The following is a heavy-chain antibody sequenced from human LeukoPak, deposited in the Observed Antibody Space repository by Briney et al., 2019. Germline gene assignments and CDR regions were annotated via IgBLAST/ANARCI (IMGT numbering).Heavy chain of an antibody. CDR1: GGSFSGYY. V-gene: IGHV4-34*01. D-gene: IGHD3-10*01. J-gene: IGHJ4*02. Sequence: SETLSLTCAVYGGSFSGYYWTWIRQPPGKGLEWIGEINHSGSTNYNPSLKSRVTISVDTSKNQFSLKLSSATAADTAVYYCAKATYNAGAAAVVLKLVERTSYFDNWGQGILVTVSS. CDR3: AKATYNAGAAAVVLKLVERTSYFDN. CDR2: INHSGST.